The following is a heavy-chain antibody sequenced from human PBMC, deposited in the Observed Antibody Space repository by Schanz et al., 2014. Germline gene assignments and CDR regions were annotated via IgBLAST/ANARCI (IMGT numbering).Heavy chain of an antibody. V-gene: IGHV3-15*01. CDR2: IKRKSDGGTT. CDR3: TTVDCSSPSCPP. J-gene: IGHJ5*02. Sequence: DVQLLESGGCLVQPGGSLRLSCAASGFTFSSYAMSWVRQPPGKGLEWVGRIKRKSDGGTTDYAAPVKGRFTISRDDSKNTLFLQINSLKTEDTAVYYCTTVDCSSPSCPPWGQGTLVTVSS. D-gene: IGHD2-2*01. CDR1: GFTFSSYA.